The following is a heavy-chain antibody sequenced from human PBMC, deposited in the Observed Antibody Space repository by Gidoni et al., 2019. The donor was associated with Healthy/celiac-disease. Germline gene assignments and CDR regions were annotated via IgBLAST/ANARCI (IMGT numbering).Heavy chain of an antibody. V-gene: IGHV3-30-3*01. CDR2: SADEGSNK. CDR3: ARDGLLWFGEGAFDI. Sequence: QVQLVESGGGVVQTGRVLGPLCAAPGLHLRCNGMHWVRQAPGKGLEGVAGSADEGSNKYYADSVKGRFTISRNNSKNTRYLKMNSLRAEDTAVYYCARDGLLWFGEGAFDIWGQGTMVTVSS. J-gene: IGHJ3*02. D-gene: IGHD3-10*01. CDR1: GLHLRCNG.